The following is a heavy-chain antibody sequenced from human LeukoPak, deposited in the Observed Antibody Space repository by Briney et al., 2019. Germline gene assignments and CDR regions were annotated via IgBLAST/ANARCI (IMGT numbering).Heavy chain of an antibody. CDR3: ARVSSGWAFDY. CDR2: ISSGSGSI. J-gene: IGHJ4*02. D-gene: IGHD6-19*01. CDR1: GFTFSGYS. V-gene: IGHV3-48*02. Sequence: SGGSLRLSCAASGFTFSGYSMNWVRQAPGKGLEWVSYISSGSGSIYYADSVKGRFTISRDNAKNSVYLQMNSLRDEDTAVYYCARVSSGWAFDYWGQGTLVTVSS.